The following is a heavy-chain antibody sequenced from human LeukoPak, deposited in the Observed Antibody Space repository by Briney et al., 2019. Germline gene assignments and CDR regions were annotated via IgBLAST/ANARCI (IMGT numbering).Heavy chain of an antibody. Sequence: PSETLSLTCTVSGGSISSSSYYWGWIRQPPGKGLEWIGSIYYSGSTYYNPSLKSRVTISVDTSKNQFSLKLSSVTAADTAVYYCAKSVYSSGWYHYYYGMDVWGQGTTVTVSS. CDR2: IYYSGST. V-gene: IGHV4-39*01. CDR3: AKSVYSSGWYHYYYGMDV. D-gene: IGHD6-19*01. CDR1: GGSISSSSYY. J-gene: IGHJ6*02.